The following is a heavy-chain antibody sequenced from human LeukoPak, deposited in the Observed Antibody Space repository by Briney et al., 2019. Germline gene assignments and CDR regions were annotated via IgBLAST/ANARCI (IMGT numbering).Heavy chain of an antibody. CDR2: IIPILGIA. CDR3: ARGCPARQVPYGMDV. CDR1: GGTFSSYA. V-gene: IGHV1-69*04. D-gene: IGHD2-2*01. Sequence: VASVKVSCKASGGTFSSYAISWVRQAPGQGLEWMGRIIPILGIANYAQKFQGRVTITADKSTSTVYMELSSLRSEDTAVYYCARGCPARQVPYGMDVWGQGTTVTVSS. J-gene: IGHJ6*02.